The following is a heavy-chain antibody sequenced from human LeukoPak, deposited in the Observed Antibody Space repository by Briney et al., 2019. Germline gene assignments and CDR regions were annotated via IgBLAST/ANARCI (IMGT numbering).Heavy chain of an antibody. CDR3: ARGGLSAAMAPY. V-gene: IGHV4-31*03. CDR2: IYYSGST. J-gene: IGHJ4*02. CDR1: GGSISSGGYY. D-gene: IGHD5-18*01. Sequence: SQTLSLTCTVSGGSISSGGYYWSWIRQHPGKGLEWVGYIYYSGSTYYNPFLKSRVTISVDTSKNQFSLKLSSVTAADTAVYYCARGGLSAAMAPYWGQGTLVTVSS.